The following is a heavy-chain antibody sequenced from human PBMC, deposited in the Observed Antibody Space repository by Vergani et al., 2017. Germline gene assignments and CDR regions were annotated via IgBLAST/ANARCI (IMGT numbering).Heavy chain of an antibody. CDR1: GCSISSGGYS. J-gene: IGHJ4*02. V-gene: IGHV4-30-2*01. D-gene: IGHD3-22*01. CDR3: ASQGDYYDSSGYFDY. CDR2: IYHSGST. Sequence: QLQLQESGSGLVKPSQTLSLTCAVSGCSISSGGYSWSWIRQPPGKGLEWIGYIYHSGSTYYNPSLKSRVTISVDRSKNQFSLKLSSVTAADTAVYYCASQGDYYDSSGYFDYWGQGTLVTVSS.